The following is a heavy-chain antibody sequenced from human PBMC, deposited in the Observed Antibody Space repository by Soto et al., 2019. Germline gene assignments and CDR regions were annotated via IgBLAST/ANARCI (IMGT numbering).Heavy chain of an antibody. J-gene: IGHJ4*02. CDR2: IYYSGST. CDR3: AAITIFGVVPAPFDY. V-gene: IGHV4-31*03. CDR1: GGSISSGGYY. D-gene: IGHD3-3*01. Sequence: SETLSLTCTVSGGSISSGGYYWSWIRQHPGKGLEWIGYIYYSGSTYYNPSLKSRVTISVDTSKNQFSLKLSSVTAADTAVYYCAAITIFGVVPAPFDYWGQGTLVTVSS.